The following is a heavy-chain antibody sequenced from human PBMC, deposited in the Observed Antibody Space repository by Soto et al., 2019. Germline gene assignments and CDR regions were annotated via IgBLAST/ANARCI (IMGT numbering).Heavy chain of an antibody. CDR1: GGSFSGYY. V-gene: IGHV4-34*01. J-gene: IGHJ4*02. CDR3: ARVAGYDSSGELDY. CDR2: INHSGST. Sequence: SETLSLTCSVYGGSFSGYYWSWIRQPPGKGLEWSGEINHSGSTNYNPSLKSRVTISVDTSKNQFSLKLSSVTAADTAVYYCARVAGYDSSGELDYWGQGTLVTVSS. D-gene: IGHD3-22*01.